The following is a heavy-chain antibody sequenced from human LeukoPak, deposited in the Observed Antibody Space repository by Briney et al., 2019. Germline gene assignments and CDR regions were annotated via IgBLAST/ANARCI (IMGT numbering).Heavy chain of an antibody. CDR3: AREGGYASPFDY. CDR2: ISYSGTT. J-gene: IGHJ4*02. CDR1: GGSIRSYY. V-gene: IGHV4-59*08. Sequence: SETLSLTCTVSGGSIRSYYWSWIRQPPGKGLEWVGYISYSGTTNYNPSLESRVTISVDTSKNQFSLKLTSVTAADTAVYYCAREGGYASPFDYWGQGTLVTVSS. D-gene: IGHD5-12*01.